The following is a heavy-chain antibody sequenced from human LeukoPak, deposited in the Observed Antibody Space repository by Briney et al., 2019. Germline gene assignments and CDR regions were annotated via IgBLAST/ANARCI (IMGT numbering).Heavy chain of an antibody. Sequence: ASVKVSCKASGYTFTGYYMHWVRQAPGQGLEWMGWINPNSGGTNYAQKFQGRVTMTRDTSISTAYMELSRLRSDDTAVYYCXXXXXDXSSWYLGIDYWGQGTLVTVSS. CDR3: XXXXXDXSSWYLGIDY. V-gene: IGHV1-2*02. J-gene: IGHJ4*02. CDR1: GYTFTGYY. D-gene: IGHD6-13*01. CDR2: INPNSGGT.